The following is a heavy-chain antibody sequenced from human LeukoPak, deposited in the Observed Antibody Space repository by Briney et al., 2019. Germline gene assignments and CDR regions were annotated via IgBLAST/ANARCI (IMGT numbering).Heavy chain of an antibody. Sequence: GGSLRLSCAASGFTFSSYAMSWVRQAPGKGLEWVSAISGSGGSTYYADSVKGRFTISRDNSKNTLYLQMNSLRAEDTAVYYCARGRSHALRIAAAPRGYKVHPTYFDYWGQGTLVTVSS. CDR1: GFTFSSYA. CDR3: ARGRSHALRIAAAPRGYKVHPTYFDY. CDR2: ISGSGGST. J-gene: IGHJ4*02. V-gene: IGHV3-23*01. D-gene: IGHD6-13*01.